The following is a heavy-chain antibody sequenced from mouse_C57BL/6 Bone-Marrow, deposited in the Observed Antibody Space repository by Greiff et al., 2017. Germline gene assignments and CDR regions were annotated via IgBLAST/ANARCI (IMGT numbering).Heavy chain of an antibody. CDR3: AKSGGYYSWYFDV. CDR2: IWRGGST. D-gene: IGHD2-3*01. J-gene: IGHJ1*03. V-gene: IGHV2-5*01. Sequence: VQLQQSGPGLVQPSQSLSITCTVSGFALTSYGVHWVRQLPGKGLEWLGVIWRGGSTDNNAAYMSRMSITKANSNTQAFFKMNSLQADDTAIYYCAKSGGYYSWYFDVWGTGTTVTVSA. CDR1: GFALTSYG.